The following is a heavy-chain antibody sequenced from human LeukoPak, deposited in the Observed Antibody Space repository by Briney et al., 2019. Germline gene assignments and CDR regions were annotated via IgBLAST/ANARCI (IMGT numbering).Heavy chain of an antibody. CDR1: GGPVSSGSYY. J-gene: IGHJ5*02. CDR2: IYYSGST. Sequence: PSETLSLTCTVSGGPVSSGSYYWSWIRQPPGKGLEWIGYIYYSGSTNYNPSLKSRVTISVDTSKNQFSLKLSSVTAADTAVYYCAREGADCSGGSCYVWFDPWGQGTLVTVSS. CDR3: AREGADCSGGSCYVWFDP. V-gene: IGHV4-61*01. D-gene: IGHD2-15*01.